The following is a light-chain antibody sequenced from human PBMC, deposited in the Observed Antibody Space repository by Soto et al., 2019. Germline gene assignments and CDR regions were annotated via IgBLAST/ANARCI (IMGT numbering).Light chain of an antibody. V-gene: IGKV3-11*01. CDR2: DAS. CDR3: QQRSNWPPLT. CDR1: QSVSTY. J-gene: IGKJ4*01. Sequence: DILLTQSPATLSLSPEERATLDSTASQSVSTYLAWYQQKPGQAPRLFIYDASNRATGIPARFSGSGSGTDFTLTISSLEPEDFAVYYCQQRSNWPPLTFGGGTKVDIK.